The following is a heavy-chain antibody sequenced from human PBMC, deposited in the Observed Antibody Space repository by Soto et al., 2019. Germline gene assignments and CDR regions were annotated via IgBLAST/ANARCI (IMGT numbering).Heavy chain of an antibody. Sequence: PGGSLRLSCAASGFNFYSHNMNWVRQGPGKGLEWASSISSRSDYLYYAPSVRGRFTISRDNGKKSLFLQMNSLRAEDTGAYYCVRVRIASAGAFDMWGQGTRVTVSS. CDR3: VRVRIASAGAFDM. J-gene: IGHJ3*02. V-gene: IGHV3-21*01. CDR2: ISSRSDYL. D-gene: IGHD6-13*01. CDR1: GFNFYSHN.